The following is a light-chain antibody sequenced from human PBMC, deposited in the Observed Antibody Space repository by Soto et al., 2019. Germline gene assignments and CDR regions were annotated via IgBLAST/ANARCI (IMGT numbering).Light chain of an antibody. V-gene: IGKV3-11*01. CDR3: QQRSNWPVT. CDR2: GAS. J-gene: IGKJ5*01. CDR1: QSVSSS. Sequence: EIVLTQSPATLSSSPGERATLSCRASQSVSSSLAWYQQKPGQAPRLLIYGASNRAGGIPARFSGSGSGTDFTLTISSLEPEDFAVYYCQQRSNWPVTFGQGIRLEIK.